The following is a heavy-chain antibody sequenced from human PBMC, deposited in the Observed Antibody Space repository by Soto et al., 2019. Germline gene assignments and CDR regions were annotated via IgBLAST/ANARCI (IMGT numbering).Heavy chain of an antibody. CDR2: ISSSSSYI. V-gene: IGHV3-21*01. Sequence: PGGSLILSCAASGFTFSSHSMNWVRQAPGKGLEWVSSISSSSSYIYYADSVKGRFTISRDNAKNSLYLQMNSLRAEDTAVYYCARAPENYDILTGYSEPDYWGQGTLVTVSS. D-gene: IGHD3-9*01. CDR1: GFTFSSHS. J-gene: IGHJ4*02. CDR3: ARAPENYDILTGYSEPDY.